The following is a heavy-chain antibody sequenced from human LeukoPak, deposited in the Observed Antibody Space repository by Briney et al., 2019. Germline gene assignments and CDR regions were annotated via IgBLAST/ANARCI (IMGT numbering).Heavy chain of an antibody. J-gene: IGHJ3*02. Sequence: SETLSLTCNVSGGSISSSSYYWGWIRQPPGRGLEWIGSIYYSGSTYYNPSLKSRVTISVDTSKNQFSLKLSSVTAADTAVYYCASRSSSGYSYLDAFDIWGQGTMVTVSS. D-gene: IGHD3-22*01. V-gene: IGHV4-39*01. CDR2: IYYSGST. CDR1: GGSISSSSYY. CDR3: ASRSSSGYSYLDAFDI.